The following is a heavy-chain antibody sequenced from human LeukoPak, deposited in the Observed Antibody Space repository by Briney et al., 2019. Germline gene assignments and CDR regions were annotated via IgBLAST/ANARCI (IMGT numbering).Heavy chain of an antibody. D-gene: IGHD2-2*01. CDR2: IYTSGST. Sequence: SETLSLTCTVSGGSISSYYWSWIRQPAGKGLEWIGRIYTSGSTNYNPSLKSRVTMSVDTSKNQFSLKLSSVTAADTAVYYCARDIVVVPAALSPPYYYYYMDVWGKGTTVTVSS. CDR3: ARDIVVVPAALSPPYYYYYMDV. J-gene: IGHJ6*03. CDR1: GGSISSYY. V-gene: IGHV4-4*07.